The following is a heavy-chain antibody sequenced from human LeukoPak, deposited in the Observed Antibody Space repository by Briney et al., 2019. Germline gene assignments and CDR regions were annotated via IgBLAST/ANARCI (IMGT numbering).Heavy chain of an antibody. J-gene: IGHJ6*02. V-gene: IGHV4-31*03. D-gene: IGHD3-10*01. Sequence: SETLTLTCTVSGASISTGGFYWTWIRQPPGEGLEWIGYIYYTGSVDYNASLKSRLTISLDTSKNRFSLKLNSVTAADTAVYYCARDHSYYFGSQTSTLDVWGQGTAVTVSS. CDR3: ARDHSYYFGSQTSTLDV. CDR2: IYYTGSV. CDR1: GASISTGGFY.